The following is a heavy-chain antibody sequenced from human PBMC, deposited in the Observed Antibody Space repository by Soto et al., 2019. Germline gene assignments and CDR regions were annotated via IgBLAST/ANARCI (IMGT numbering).Heavy chain of an antibody. CDR1: GFPFSTYS. Sequence: GGSLRLSCAAFGFPFSTYSMNWVRQAPGKGLEWLSFIASSSDIIHYADSVKGRFTISRDNAKNSLYLQMSSLRAEDTGIYYCARNPVGTNNWFDPWGQGTLVTVSS. J-gene: IGHJ5*02. D-gene: IGHD6-13*01. V-gene: IGHV3-48*01. CDR2: IASSSDII. CDR3: ARNPVGTNNWFDP.